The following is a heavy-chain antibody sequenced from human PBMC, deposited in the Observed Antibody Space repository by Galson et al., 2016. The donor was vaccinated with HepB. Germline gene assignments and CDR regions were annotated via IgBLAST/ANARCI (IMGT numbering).Heavy chain of an antibody. Sequence: SVKVSCKASGYTLTGYYMHWVRQAPGQGLERMGWISSRSGTGNYAQKFQGRVTMTRDTSINTAYMELSGLRSDDPAVYYCTRDRNPTVGTMGYWGQGTLVTVSS. J-gene: IGHJ4*02. CDR2: ISSRSGTG. CDR1: GYTLTGYY. V-gene: IGHV1-2*02. CDR3: TRDRNPTVGTMGY. D-gene: IGHD5-12*01.